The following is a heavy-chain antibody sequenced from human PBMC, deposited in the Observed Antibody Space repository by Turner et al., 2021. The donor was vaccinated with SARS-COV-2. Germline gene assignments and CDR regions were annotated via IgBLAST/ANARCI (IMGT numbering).Heavy chain of an antibody. D-gene: IGHD2-8*01. CDR3: AREAPGPMAFFDY. CDR2: RWYDGSNK. CDR1: GFTFSSYG. Sequence: QVQLVESGGGVVQPGRSLRLSCAASGFTFSSYGMHWVRQAPGKGLEWVAVRWYDGSNKYYADSVKGRITISRDNSKNTLYLQMNSLRAEDTAVYYCAREAPGPMAFFDYWGQGTLVTVSS. V-gene: IGHV3-33*01. J-gene: IGHJ4*02.